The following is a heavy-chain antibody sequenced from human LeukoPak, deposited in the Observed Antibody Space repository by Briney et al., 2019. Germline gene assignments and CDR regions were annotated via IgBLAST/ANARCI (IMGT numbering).Heavy chain of an antibody. Sequence: SETLSLTCTVSGGSISSYYWSWIRQPPGMGLEWIGYIYYSGSTNYNPSLKSRVTISVDTSKNQFSLKLSSVTAADTAVYYRARLSSSGWLRYFDYWGQGTLVTVSS. D-gene: IGHD6-19*01. V-gene: IGHV4-59*01. CDR3: ARLSSSGWLRYFDY. J-gene: IGHJ4*02. CDR1: GGSISSYY. CDR2: IYYSGST.